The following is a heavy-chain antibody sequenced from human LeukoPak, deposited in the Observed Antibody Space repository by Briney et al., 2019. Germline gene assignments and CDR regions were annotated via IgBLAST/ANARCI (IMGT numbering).Heavy chain of an antibody. V-gene: IGHV3-23*01. J-gene: IGHJ6*02. CDR3: AKAGDIVVVPAAMRGYYYYGMDV. D-gene: IGHD2-2*01. Sequence: PGGSLRLSCAASGFTFSSYAMSWVPQAPGRGLEWVSAFSGSGGSTYNAVSGKGRFTNSRDDSKNKLYLQMNSLRAEDTAVYYCAKAGDIVVVPAAMRGYYYYGMDVWGQGTTVTVSS. CDR1: GFTFSSYA. CDR2: FSGSGGST.